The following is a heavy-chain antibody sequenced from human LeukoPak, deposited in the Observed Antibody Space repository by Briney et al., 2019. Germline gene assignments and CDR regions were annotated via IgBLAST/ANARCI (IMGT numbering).Heavy chain of an antibody. Sequence: ASVKVSCKASGYTFTSYDINWVRQATGQGLEWMRWMNPNSGNTGYAQKFQGRVTITRNTSISTAYMELSSLRSEDTAVYYCARGDAYCGGDCYSNYYYYYMDVWGKGTTVTVSS. V-gene: IGHV1-8*03. CDR3: ARGDAYCGGDCYSNYYYYYMDV. D-gene: IGHD2-21*01. CDR1: GYTFTSYD. CDR2: MNPNSGNT. J-gene: IGHJ6*03.